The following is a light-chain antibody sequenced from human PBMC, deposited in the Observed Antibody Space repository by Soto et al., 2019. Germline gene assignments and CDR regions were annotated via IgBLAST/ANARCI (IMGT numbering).Light chain of an antibody. Sequence: QSALPQPPSASGSPGQSVTISCTGTSSDVGGYNYVSWYQHHPGKAPKLMIYEVSKRPSGVPDRFSGSKSGXTAXLTVSGLQAEDEADYYCSSYAGSNNVVFGGGTKVTVL. CDR3: SSYAGSNNVV. CDR2: EVS. J-gene: IGLJ2*01. CDR1: SSDVGGYNY. V-gene: IGLV2-8*01.